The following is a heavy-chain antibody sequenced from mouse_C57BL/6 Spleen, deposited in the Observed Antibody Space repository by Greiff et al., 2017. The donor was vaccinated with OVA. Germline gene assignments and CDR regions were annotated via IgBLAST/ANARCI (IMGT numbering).Heavy chain of an antibody. CDR3: AKNEGFRSWFAY. CDR1: GFSLTSYG. V-gene: IGHV2-4*01. J-gene: IGHJ3*01. CDR2: IWSGGST. Sequence: VKLVESGPGLVQPSQSLSITCTVSGFSLTSYGVHWVRQPPGKGLEWLGVIWSGGSTDYNAAFISRLSISKDNSKSQVFFKMNSLQADDTAIYYCAKNEGFRSWFAYWGQGTLVTVSA.